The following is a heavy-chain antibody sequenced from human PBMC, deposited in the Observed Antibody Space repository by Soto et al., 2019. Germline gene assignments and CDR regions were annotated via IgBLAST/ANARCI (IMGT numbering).Heavy chain of an antibody. CDR3: ARDQGDDFWSGPVDDYYYYCMDV. V-gene: IGHV3-74*01. Sequence: VRCLRLSCAASGFTFSSYWTHWVRQAPGKGMVWVSRINSDGSSTSYADSVKGRFTISRDNAKKTLCRQINSLSAEDTAVYYCARDQGDDFWSGPVDDYYYYCMDVWGQGTTVTVSS. J-gene: IGHJ6*02. CDR2: INSDGSST. D-gene: IGHD3-3*01. CDR1: GFTFSSYW.